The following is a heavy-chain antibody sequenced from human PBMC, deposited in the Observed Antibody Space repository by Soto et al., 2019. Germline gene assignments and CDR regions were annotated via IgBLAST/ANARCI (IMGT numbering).Heavy chain of an antibody. V-gene: IGHV4-59*01. CDR1: CGSIRNYY. D-gene: IGHD3-10*01. CDR3: ARDRGGGFGEFYGY. CDR2: IYNSEYS. J-gene: IGHJ4*02. Sequence: SETLSLTCTVSCGSIRNYYWSWIRQPPGKGLEWIGYIYNSEYSNYNPSLKSRATISVDTSKNQFSLKLSSVTAADTAVYYCARDRGGGFGEFYGYWGQGTLDTVSS.